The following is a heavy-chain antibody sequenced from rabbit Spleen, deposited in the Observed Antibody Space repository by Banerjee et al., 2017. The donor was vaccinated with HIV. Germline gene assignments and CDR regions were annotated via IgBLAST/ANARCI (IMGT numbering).Heavy chain of an antibody. V-gene: IGHV1S45*01. D-gene: IGHD4-1*01. CDR2: IDPIFRNT. J-gene: IGHJ4*01. CDR1: GFDFSSYG. Sequence: QEQLVESGGGLVQPGGSLQLSCKASGFDFSSYGVSWVHQGPGKGLEWIGYIDPIFRNTVYATWAKGRFTISRASSTTVTLQMTSLTAADTATYFCARDLAGAIGWNFYLWGQGTLVTVS. CDR3: ARDLAGAIGWNFYL.